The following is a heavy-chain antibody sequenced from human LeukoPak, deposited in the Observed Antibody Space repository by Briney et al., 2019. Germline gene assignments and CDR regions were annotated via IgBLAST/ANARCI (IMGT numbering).Heavy chain of an antibody. CDR2: IHGGGST. CDR1: GFTVSSNS. V-gene: IGHV3-66*01. Sequence: PGGSLGLSCAASGFTVSSNSMSWVRQAPGKGLEWVSVIHGGGSTHYADSVKGRFTISGDNSMNTLFLQMNSLRAEDTAVYYCARWSSHVDYWGQGTLVTVSS. J-gene: IGHJ4*02. CDR3: ARWSSHVDY.